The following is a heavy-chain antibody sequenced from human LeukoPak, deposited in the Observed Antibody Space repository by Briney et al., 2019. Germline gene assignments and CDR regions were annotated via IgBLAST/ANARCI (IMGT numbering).Heavy chain of an antibody. CDR3: VKEECSSANCPGLYFDY. D-gene: IGHD2-2*01. V-gene: IGHV3-23*01. J-gene: IGHJ4*02. CDR1: GFTFSSYA. Sequence: GGSLRLSCAASGFTFSSYAMSWVRQAPGKGLEWVSDISGSSGSTYYADSVKGRFTISRDNSKSTLYLQMRSLRAEDMAMYYCVKEECSSANCPGLYFDYWGQGTLVTVSS. CDR2: ISGSSGST.